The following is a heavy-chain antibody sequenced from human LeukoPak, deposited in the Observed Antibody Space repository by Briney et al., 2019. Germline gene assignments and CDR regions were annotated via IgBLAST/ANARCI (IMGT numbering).Heavy chain of an antibody. CDR2: IDPSDSYT. CDR3: ARHREMATIRSFFDY. V-gene: IGHV5-10-1*01. Sequence: GESLKISCKGSGYSFSSYWISWVRQMPGKGLEWMGWIDPSDSYTSYSPSFQGHVTISADKSISTAYLQWSSLKASDTAMYYCARHREMATIRSFFDYWGQGTLVTVSS. CDR1: GYSFSSYW. J-gene: IGHJ4*02. D-gene: IGHD5-24*01.